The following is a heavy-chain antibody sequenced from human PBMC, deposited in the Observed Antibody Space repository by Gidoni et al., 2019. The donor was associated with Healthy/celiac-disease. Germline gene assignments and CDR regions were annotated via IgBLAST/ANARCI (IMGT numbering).Heavy chain of an antibody. CDR3: ASVRFSIAAAGNFDY. D-gene: IGHD6-13*01. V-gene: IGHV3-23*01. Sequence: EVQLLESGGGLVQPGGSLRLSCAASGFTFRRYAMSWVRQAPGKGLEWVSAISGSGGSTYYADSVKGRFTISRDNSKNTLYLQMNSLRAEDTAVYYCASVRFSIAAAGNFDYWGQGTLVTVSS. CDR2: ISGSGGST. J-gene: IGHJ4*02. CDR1: GFTFRRYA.